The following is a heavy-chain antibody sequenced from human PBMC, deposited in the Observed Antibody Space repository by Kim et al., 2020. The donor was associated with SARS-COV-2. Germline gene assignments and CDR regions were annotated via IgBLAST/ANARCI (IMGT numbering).Heavy chain of an antibody. Sequence: ASAHGRITLSKDNTKNQLYLQMNSLRAEDTALYYCAKDLTIAVAIGAFDIWGQGTMVTVSS. J-gene: IGHJ3*02. CDR3: AKDLTIAVAIGAFDI. D-gene: IGHD6-19*01. V-gene: IGHV3-23*01.